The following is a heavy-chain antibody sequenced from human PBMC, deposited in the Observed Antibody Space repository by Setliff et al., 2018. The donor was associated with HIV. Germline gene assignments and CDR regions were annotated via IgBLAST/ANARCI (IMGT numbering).Heavy chain of an antibody. Sequence: SETLSLTCTVSGGSISSSSYYWGWIRQPPGKGLEWIGEIYFSGHTNYNPSLKSRVTLSLDNSKNQFSLKLTSVTAADTAVYYCARDIWAYGLMGSWGQGTLVTVSS. J-gene: IGHJ5*02. CDR2: IYFSGHT. CDR1: GGSISSSSYY. CDR3: ARDIWAYGLMGS. D-gene: IGHD4-17*01. V-gene: IGHV4-39*07.